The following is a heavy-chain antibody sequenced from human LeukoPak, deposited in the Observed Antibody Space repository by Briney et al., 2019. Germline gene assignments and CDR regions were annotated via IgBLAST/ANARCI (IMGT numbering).Heavy chain of an antibody. J-gene: IGHJ6*03. CDR1: GFTFSSYW. CDR3: ARDGHMVRGVNYYYYYYMDV. CDR2: ISGSGGST. D-gene: IGHD3-10*01. V-gene: IGHV3-23*01. Sequence: PGGSLRLSCAASGFTFSSYWMSWVRQAPGKGLEWVSAISGSGGSTYYADSVRGRFTISRDNSKNTLYLQMNSLRAEDTAVYYCARDGHMVRGVNYYYYYYMDVWGKGTTVTVSS.